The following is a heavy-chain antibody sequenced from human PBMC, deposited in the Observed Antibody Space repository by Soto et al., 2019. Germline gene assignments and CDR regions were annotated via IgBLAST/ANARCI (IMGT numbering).Heavy chain of an antibody. V-gene: IGHV3-11*06. Sequence: QVQLVESGGGLVKPGGSLRLSCTASGFSFSDYYMRWIRQAPGRGLEWVSYISDLGTYTDYSDSVKGRFTVSRDNAKNSLFLQMNSLRVEDTAVYYCAREVRGRGYPNWFDPWGQGTLVTVSS. CDR3: AREVRGRGYPNWFDP. J-gene: IGHJ5*02. D-gene: IGHD5-18*01. CDR2: ISDLGTYT. CDR1: GFSFSDYY.